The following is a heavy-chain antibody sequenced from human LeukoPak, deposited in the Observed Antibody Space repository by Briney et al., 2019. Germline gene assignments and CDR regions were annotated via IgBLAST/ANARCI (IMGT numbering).Heavy chain of an antibody. D-gene: IGHD2-15*01. CDR3: ARGRYCSADICSGGDAFDI. J-gene: IGHJ3*02. V-gene: IGHV4-4*07. CDR2: IYTRGST. CDR1: GGSINNYY. Sequence: SETLSLTCTVSGGSINNYYWSWIRQPAGKGLEWIGRIYTRGSTNYNPSLKSRVTMSVDTSKNQFSLKLSSVTSAGTAVYYCARGRYCSADICSGGDAFDIWGQGTMVSVSS.